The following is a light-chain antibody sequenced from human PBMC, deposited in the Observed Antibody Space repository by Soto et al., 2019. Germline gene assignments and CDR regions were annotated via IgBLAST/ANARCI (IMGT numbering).Light chain of an antibody. V-gene: IGKV3-20*01. J-gene: IGKJ1*01. CDR1: QSVSSSY. Sequence: VLTQSTGTLSLSPGERATLSCRASQSVSSSYLTWYQQKPGQAPRLLIYGASSRATGIPDRFSGSGSGTDFTLTISRLEPEDFAVYYCQQYGSSPRTFGQGTKVAIK. CDR2: GAS. CDR3: QQYGSSPRT.